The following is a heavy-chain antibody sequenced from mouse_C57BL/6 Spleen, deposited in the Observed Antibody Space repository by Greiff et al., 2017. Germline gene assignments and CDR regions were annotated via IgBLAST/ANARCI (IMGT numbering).Heavy chain of an antibody. CDR3: AREGDYDLYAMDY. J-gene: IGHJ4*01. V-gene: IGHV3-6*01. Sequence: EESGPGLVKPSQSLSLTCSVTGYSITSGYYWNWIRQFPGNKLEWMGYISYDGSNNYNPSLKNRISITRDTSKNQFFLKLNSVTTEDTATYYCAREGDYDLYAMDYWGQGTSVTVSS. CDR2: ISYDGSN. D-gene: IGHD2-4*01. CDR1: GYSITSGYY.